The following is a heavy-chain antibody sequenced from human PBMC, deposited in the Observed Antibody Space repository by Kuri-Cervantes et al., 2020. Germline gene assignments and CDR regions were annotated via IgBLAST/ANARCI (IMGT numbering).Heavy chain of an antibody. D-gene: IGHD3-3*01. CDR3: ARRRYLNQLRFLEWKYPEYYFDY. V-gene: IGHV5-51*01. Sequence: GESLKISCKGSGYSFTSYWIGWVRQMPGKGLEWMGIIYPGDSDTRYSPSFQGQVTISADKSISTAYLQWSSLKASDTAMYYCARRRYLNQLRFLEWKYPEYYFDYWGQGTLVTVSS. CDR1: GYSFTSYW. J-gene: IGHJ4*02. CDR2: IYPGDSDT.